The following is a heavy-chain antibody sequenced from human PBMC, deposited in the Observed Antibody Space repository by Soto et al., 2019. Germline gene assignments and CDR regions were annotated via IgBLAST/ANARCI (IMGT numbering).Heavy chain of an antibody. V-gene: IGHV1-69*13. J-gene: IGHJ6*02. CDR3: ARHVDTAMVTPYYYGMDV. CDR1: GGTFSSYA. CDR2: IIPIFGTA. Sequence: GASVKVSCKASGGTFSSYAISWVRQAPGQGLEWMGGIIPIFGTANYAQKFQGRVTITADESTSTAYMELSSLRSEDTAVYYCARHVDTAMVTPYYYGMDVWGQGTTVTSP. D-gene: IGHD5-18*01.